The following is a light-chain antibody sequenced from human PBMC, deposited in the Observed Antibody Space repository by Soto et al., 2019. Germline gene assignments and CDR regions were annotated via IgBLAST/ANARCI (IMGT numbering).Light chain of an antibody. CDR3: SSYTSSSTLYV. Sequence: QSVLTQPASVSGSPGQSITISRTGTSSDVGGYNYVSWYQQYPGKAPKLMIYEVTHRPSGVSNRFSGSKSGNTASLTISGLQAEDEADYYCSSYTSSSTLYVFGTGTKVTV. J-gene: IGLJ1*01. CDR2: EVT. V-gene: IGLV2-14*01. CDR1: SSDVGGYNY.